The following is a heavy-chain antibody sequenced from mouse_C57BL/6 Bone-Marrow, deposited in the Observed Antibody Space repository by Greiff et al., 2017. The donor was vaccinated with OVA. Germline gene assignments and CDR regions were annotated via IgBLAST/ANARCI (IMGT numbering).Heavy chain of an antibody. CDR1: GYTFTSYW. D-gene: IGHD2-1*01. Sequence: QVQLQQPGAELVKPGASVKMSCKASGYTFTSYWITWVKQRPGQGLEWIGDIYPGSGSTNYNEKFKSKATLTVDTSSSTAYMQLRSLTSEDSAVYYCARGYYGSWYFDVWGTGTTVTVSS. CDR2: IYPGSGST. CDR3: ARGYYGSWYFDV. V-gene: IGHV1-55*01. J-gene: IGHJ1*03.